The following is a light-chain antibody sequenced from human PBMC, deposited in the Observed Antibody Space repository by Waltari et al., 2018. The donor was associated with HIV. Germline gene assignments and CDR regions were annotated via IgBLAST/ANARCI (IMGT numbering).Light chain of an antibody. J-gene: IGLJ3*02. CDR1: PSNIETEA. CDR2: RNY. Sequence: QSVLTPPPSVPGTPGQTVPISCSGSPSNIETEALSGYPQLPGTAPKLLIYRNYKRPSGVSDRFSCSKSGASASLVISGLRSEDEAHYYCVSYDSRLDERLFGGGTKLTVL. V-gene: IGLV1-47*01. CDR3: VSYDSRLDERL.